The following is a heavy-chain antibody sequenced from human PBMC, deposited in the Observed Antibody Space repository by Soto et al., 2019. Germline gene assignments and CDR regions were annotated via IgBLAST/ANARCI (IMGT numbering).Heavy chain of an antibody. V-gene: IGHV2-70*12. CDR2: IDWDDDK. D-gene: IGHD3-22*01. J-gene: IGHJ4*02. Sequence: SGPTLVNPTQTPTLTCTFSGFSLSTSGMCVSWIRQPPGKALEWLALIDWDDDKYYSTSLKTRLTISKDTSKNQVVLTMTNMDPVDTATYYCAHRAYDSSGYYCYFDYWGQGTLVTVSS. CDR1: GFSLSTSGMC. CDR3: AHRAYDSSGYYCYFDY.